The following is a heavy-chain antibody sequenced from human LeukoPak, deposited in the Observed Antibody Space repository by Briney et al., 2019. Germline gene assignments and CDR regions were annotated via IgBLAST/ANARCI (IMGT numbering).Heavy chain of an antibody. J-gene: IGHJ4*02. CDR1: GGSISSSRYY. Sequence: TASETLSLTCTVSGGSISSSRYYWGWSRQPPGKGLEWIDSIYYSGYTYYNPSLESRVTISVDTSKNQFSLKLSSVTAADTAIYYCAKHYMGSSYNRGLDSWGQGTLVTVSS. V-gene: IGHV4-39*01. D-gene: IGHD3-10*01. CDR2: IYYSGYT. CDR3: AKHYMGSSYNRGLDS.